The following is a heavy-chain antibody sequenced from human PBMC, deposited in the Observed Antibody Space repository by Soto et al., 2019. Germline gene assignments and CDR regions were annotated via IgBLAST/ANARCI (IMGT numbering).Heavy chain of an antibody. CDR3: PRDSYHYFFGMDV. CDR1: AGIMRRCC. CDR2: IYYSGST. J-gene: IGHJ6*02. Sequence: SQDRSPGCWGSAGIMRRCCWLWIRQPPGKGLEWIGYIYYSGSTNYNPSLKNRVTISVDTSKNQFSLKLSSVTAADTAVYYCPRDSYHYFFGMDVCGQGPTIT. V-gene: IGHV4-59*01.